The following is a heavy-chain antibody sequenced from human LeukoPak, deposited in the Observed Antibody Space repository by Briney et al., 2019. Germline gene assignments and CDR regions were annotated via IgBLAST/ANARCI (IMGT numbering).Heavy chain of an antibody. Sequence: SVKVSCKASGGTFSKYTISWVRQRPGQGLEWMGGIIPIFGTANYAQKFQGRVTITADESTSTAYMELSSLRSEDTAVYYCARDRSGSYLDYWGQGTLVTVSS. J-gene: IGHJ4*02. CDR3: ARDRSGSYLDY. CDR1: GGTFSKYT. V-gene: IGHV1-69*13. D-gene: IGHD1-26*01. CDR2: IIPIFGTA.